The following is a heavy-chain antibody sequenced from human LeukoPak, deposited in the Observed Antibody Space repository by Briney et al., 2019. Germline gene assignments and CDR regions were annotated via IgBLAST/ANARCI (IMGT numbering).Heavy chain of an antibody. V-gene: IGHV3-7*01. J-gene: IGHJ4*02. Sequence: GGSLRLSCAASGFTFSTYWMNWVRQAPGKGLEWVANIKQDGSEKYYVDSVKGRFTISRDNAKNSLYLQMNRLRAEDTAVYYCAKDVTLVRGGLFDYWGQGTLVTVSS. CDR1: GFTFSTYW. D-gene: IGHD3-10*01. CDR2: IKQDGSEK. CDR3: AKDVTLVRGGLFDY.